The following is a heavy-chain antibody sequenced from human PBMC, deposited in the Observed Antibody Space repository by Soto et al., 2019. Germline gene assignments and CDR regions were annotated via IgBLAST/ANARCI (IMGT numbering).Heavy chain of an antibody. V-gene: IGHV4-59*08. J-gene: IGHJ4*02. CDR2: IYYIGST. Sequence: PSETLSLTCTVSGGSISSYYWSWIRQPPGKGLEWVGCIYYIGSTNYNPSLGSRVTISVDTSKNQFSLKLRSVTAADTAVFYCAGLYPYESSGYHLNYWGQGALVTVSS. CDR3: AGLYPYESSGYHLNY. D-gene: IGHD3-22*01. CDR1: GGSISSYY.